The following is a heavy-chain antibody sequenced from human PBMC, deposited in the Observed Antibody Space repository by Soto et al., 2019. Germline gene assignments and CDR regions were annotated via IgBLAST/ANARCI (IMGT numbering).Heavy chain of an antibody. CDR2: IYTTATTG. CDR3: VRDWAWAFDL. Sequence: GGSLRLSSVASGFNFSEASLNWVRPPPGKGLEWVSFIYTTATTGPYRDTVKGRFTLSRDNVTKSLYLQMNRLRDEETAAYYIVRDWAWAFDLWGQGTMVTVSS. D-gene: IGHD3-16*01. J-gene: IGHJ3*01. V-gene: IGHV3-48*02. CDR1: GFNFSEAS.